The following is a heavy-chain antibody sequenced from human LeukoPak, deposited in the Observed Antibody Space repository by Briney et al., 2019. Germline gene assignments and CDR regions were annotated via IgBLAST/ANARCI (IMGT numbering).Heavy chain of an antibody. V-gene: IGHV3-48*03. CDR3: ARRYCSSTSCTMDV. CDR2: ISNGGSRT. Sequence: PGGPLRLSCAASEFTFNSYGMNWVRQAPGKGLEWVSYISNGGSRTYYADSVKGRFTISRDNAKNSLYLQMNSLRAEDTAIYYCARRYCSSTSCTMDVWGKGTTVTVSS. J-gene: IGHJ6*04. D-gene: IGHD2-2*01. CDR1: EFTFNSYG.